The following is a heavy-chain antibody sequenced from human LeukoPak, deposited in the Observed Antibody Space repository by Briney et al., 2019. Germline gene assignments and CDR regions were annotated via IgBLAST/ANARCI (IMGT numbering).Heavy chain of an antibody. J-gene: IGHJ4*02. V-gene: IGHV1-69*06. CDR2: IIPIFGTA. Sequence: GSSVKVSCKASGGTFSSYAISWVRQAPGQGLEWMGGIIPIFGTANYAQKFQGRVTITADKSTSTAYMELRSLRSDDTAVYYCARPYYYDSSGYYSPLDYWGQGTLVTVSS. CDR3: ARPYYYDSSGYYSPLDY. D-gene: IGHD3-22*01. CDR1: GGTFSSYA.